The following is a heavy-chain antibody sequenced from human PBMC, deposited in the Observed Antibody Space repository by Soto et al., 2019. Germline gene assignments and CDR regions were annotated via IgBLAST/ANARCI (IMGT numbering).Heavy chain of an antibody. V-gene: IGHV3-23*01. CDR1: GFNFKKFA. Sequence: EVQLLESGGGVVQPGGSLRLSCVASGFNFKKFAMAWVRQAPGEGLEWVSGISCCGGSTSYADSVKGRFSTARDDSKNKLSLQMNGLRVEDTAQYFCAKADGEQWLIPHLDNWGQGTLVTVS. D-gene: IGHD6-19*01. CDR3: AKADGEQWLIPHLDN. CDR2: ISCCGGST. J-gene: IGHJ4*02.